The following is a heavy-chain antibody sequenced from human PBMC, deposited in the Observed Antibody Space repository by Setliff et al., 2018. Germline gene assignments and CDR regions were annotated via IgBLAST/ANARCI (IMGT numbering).Heavy chain of an antibody. CDR2: INNYSFKT. J-gene: IGHJ4*02. D-gene: IGHD3-22*01. CDR3: ARINFYVSSGYYYAPEL. CDR1: GYTFTNYG. Sequence: ASVKVSCKTSGYTFTNYGITWVRQAPGQGLEWMGWINNYSFKTNYPQKFLGRVTVTTDTSTGTAYMELGSLRSDDTAVYYCARINFYVSSGYYYAPELWGQGTLVTVSS. V-gene: IGHV1-18*01.